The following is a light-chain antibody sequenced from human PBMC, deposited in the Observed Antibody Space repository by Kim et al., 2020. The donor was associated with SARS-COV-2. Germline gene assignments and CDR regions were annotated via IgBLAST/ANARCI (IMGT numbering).Light chain of an antibody. CDR3: QVWDMSSYHVV. J-gene: IGLJ2*01. Sequence: SYELTQSPSVSVAPGETARMTCGGNNIRSKSVHWYQQKPGQAPVLVIYYDTDRPSGIPERFSGSNSENTATLTISRVVAGDEADYYCQVWDMSSYHVVFGGGTKVTVL. V-gene: IGLV3-21*04. CDR1: NIRSKS. CDR2: YDT.